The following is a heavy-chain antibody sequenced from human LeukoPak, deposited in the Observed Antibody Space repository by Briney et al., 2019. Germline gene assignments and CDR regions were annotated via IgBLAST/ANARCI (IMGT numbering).Heavy chain of an antibody. Sequence: SETLSLTCAVYGGSFSGYYWSWIRQPPGKGLEWIGEINHSGGTNYNPSLKSRVTISVDTSKNQFSLKLSSVTAADTAVYYCARGLGYWGQGTLVTVSS. V-gene: IGHV4-34*01. D-gene: IGHD7-27*01. J-gene: IGHJ4*02. CDR1: GGSFSGYY. CDR3: ARGLGY. CDR2: INHSGGT.